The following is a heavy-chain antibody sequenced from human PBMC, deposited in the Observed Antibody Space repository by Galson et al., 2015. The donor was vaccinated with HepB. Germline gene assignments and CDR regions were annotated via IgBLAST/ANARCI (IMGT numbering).Heavy chain of an antibody. CDR1: GFTFSSYA. J-gene: IGHJ6*02. Sequence: SLRLSCAASGFTFSSYAMHWVRQAPGKGLEWVSSISSSSSYIYYADSVKGRFTISRDNAKNSLYLQMNSLRAEDTAVYYCARSIAAAGTRDYYYYYGMDVWGQGTTVTVSS. V-gene: IGHV3-21*01. CDR2: ISSSSSYI. D-gene: IGHD6-13*01. CDR3: ARSIAAAGTRDYYYYYGMDV.